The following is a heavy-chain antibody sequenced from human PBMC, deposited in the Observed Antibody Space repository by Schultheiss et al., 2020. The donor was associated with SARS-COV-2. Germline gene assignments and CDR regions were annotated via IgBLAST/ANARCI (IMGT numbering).Heavy chain of an antibody. V-gene: IGHV4-34*01. J-gene: IGHJ6*02. Sequence: SQTLSLTCAVYGGSFSGYYWSWIRQPPGKGLEWIGEINHSGSTNYNPSLKSRVTISVDTSKNQFSLKLSSVTAADTAVYYCARGRAGDSSIRSPVMDVWGQGTTVTVSS. CDR1: GGSFSGYY. CDR2: INHSGST. D-gene: IGHD6-13*01. CDR3: ARGRAGDSSIRSPVMDV.